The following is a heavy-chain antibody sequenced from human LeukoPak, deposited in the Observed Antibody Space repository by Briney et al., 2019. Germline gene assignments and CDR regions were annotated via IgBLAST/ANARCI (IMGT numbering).Heavy chain of an antibody. CDR1: GGSISSYY. CDR2: IYYSGST. V-gene: IGHV4-59*01. CDR3: ARHKEKGAFDI. Sequence: SETLSLTCTVSGGSISSYYWSWIRQPPGKGLEWIGYIYYSGSTNYNPSLKSRVTISVDTSKNQFSLKLSSVTAADTAVYYCARHKEKGAFDIWGQGTMVTVPS. J-gene: IGHJ3*02.